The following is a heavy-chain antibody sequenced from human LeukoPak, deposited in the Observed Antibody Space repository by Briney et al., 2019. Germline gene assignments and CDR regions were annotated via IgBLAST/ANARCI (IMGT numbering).Heavy chain of an antibody. CDR1: GFRFSDYD. Sequence: GGSLRLSCAASGFRFSDYDMHWVRQAPGKGLEWVAVISYAASERYYADSVKGRFTISRDNSKNTLYLQMNSLRAEDTAVYYCAKGGFYGSASYYKGYFDYWGQGTLVAVSS. CDR3: AKGGFYGSASYYKGYFDY. D-gene: IGHD3-10*01. CDR2: ISYAASER. J-gene: IGHJ4*02. V-gene: IGHV3-30*18.